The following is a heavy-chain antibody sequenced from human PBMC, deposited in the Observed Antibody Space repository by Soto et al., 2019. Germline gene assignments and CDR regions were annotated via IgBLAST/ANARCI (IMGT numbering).Heavy chain of an antibody. CDR2: MYYSGST. CDR3: ERDKNEVGRPGFDT. V-gene: IGHV4-31*03. Sequence: SETLSLTCTVSGDSISSGSYYWNWIRQHPGKGLEWIGYMYYSGSTYYNPSLKSRITISRDTSKNQFSLRLSSVTAADTAMYYCERDKNEVGRPGFDTWGQGILVTVSS. J-gene: IGHJ5*02. CDR1: GDSISSGSYY. D-gene: IGHD1-26*01.